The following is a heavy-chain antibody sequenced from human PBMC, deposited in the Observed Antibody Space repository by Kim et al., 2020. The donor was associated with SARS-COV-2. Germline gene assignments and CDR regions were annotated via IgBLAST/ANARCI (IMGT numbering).Heavy chain of an antibody. CDR1: GDSISSSSYY. CDR3: AGHYYPIVPNYYGLHV. J-gene: IGHJ6*02. D-gene: IGHD3-10*01. CDR2: VYYSGDT. V-gene: IGHV4-39*01. Sequence: SETLSLTCTVSGDSISSSSYYWGWIRQPPGKGLEWIGSVYYSGDTHYNPSLKSRVTISVDTSKNQSSLKLRSVTAADTAVYYCAGHYYPIVPNYYGLHVWGQGTTVTVSS.